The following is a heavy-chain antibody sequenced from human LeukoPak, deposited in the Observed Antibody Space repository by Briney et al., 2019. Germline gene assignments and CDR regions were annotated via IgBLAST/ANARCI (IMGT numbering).Heavy chain of an antibody. CDR2: IYTSGST. Sequence: KSSQTLSLTCTVSGGSISSGSYYWSWIRQPAGKGLEWIGRIYTSGSTNYNPSLKSRVTISVDTSKNQFSLKLSSVTAADTAVYYCARGYSGYDHSDDYFDYWGQGTLVTVFS. CDR1: GGSISSGSYY. J-gene: IGHJ4*02. CDR3: ARGYSGYDHSDDYFDY. V-gene: IGHV4-61*02. D-gene: IGHD5-12*01.